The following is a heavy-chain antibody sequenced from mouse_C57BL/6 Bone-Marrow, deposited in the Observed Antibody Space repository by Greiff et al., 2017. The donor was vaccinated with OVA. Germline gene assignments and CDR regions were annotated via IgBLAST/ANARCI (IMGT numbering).Heavy chain of an antibody. CDR2: IDPSDSYT. J-gene: IGHJ2*01. CDR3: SRRDYYGSDY. D-gene: IGHD1-1*01. V-gene: IGHV1-50*01. CDR1: GYTFTSYW. Sequence: VQLQQPGAELVKPGASVKLSCKASGYTFTSYWMQWVKQRPGQGLEWIGEIDPSDSYTNYNQKFKGKATLTVDTSSSTAHMPLSSLTSEDSAGYYCSRRDYYGSDYWGQGTTLTVSS.